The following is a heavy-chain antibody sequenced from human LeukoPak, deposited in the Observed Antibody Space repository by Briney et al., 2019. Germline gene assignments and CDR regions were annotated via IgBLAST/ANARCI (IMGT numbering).Heavy chain of an antibody. CDR3: ARGGYSYGHGTSSGGKTSVDY. CDR2: IYYSGST. D-gene: IGHD5-18*01. Sequence: SETLSLTCTVSGGSISSHYWSWIRQPPGKGLEWIGYIYYSGSTNYNPSLKSRVTISVDTSKNQFSLKLSSVTAADTAVYYCARGGYSYGHGTSSGGKTSVDYWGQGTLVTVSS. V-gene: IGHV4-59*11. J-gene: IGHJ4*02. CDR1: GGSISSHY.